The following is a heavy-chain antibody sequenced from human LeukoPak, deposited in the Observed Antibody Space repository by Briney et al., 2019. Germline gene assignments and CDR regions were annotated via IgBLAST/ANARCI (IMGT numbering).Heavy chain of an antibody. V-gene: IGHV3-23*01. CDR2: ISGSGGST. Sequence: PGGSLRLSCAASGFTFSSYAMSWVRQAPGKGLEWVSSISGSGGSTYSADSVKGRFTISRDNSKNTLYLQMNSLRAEDTAVYYCAKDRPLRIQSIAVAVSDYWGQGTLVTVSS. D-gene: IGHD6-19*01. CDR3: AKDRPLRIQSIAVAVSDY. J-gene: IGHJ4*02. CDR1: GFTFSSYA.